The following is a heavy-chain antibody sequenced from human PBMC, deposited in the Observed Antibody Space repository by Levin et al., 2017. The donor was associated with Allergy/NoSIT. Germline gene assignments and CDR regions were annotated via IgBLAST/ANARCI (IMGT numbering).Heavy chain of an antibody. V-gene: IGHV3-30-3*01. Sequence: AGGSLRLSCAASGFTFSNFAMHWVRQVPGKGLEWVAVISYEGTNASYADSVKGRFIISRVNSNNAIYLQLNSLRAEDTAVYYCARDPYYGSGFRGMDVWGQGTTVTVSS. D-gene: IGHD3-10*01. J-gene: IGHJ6*02. CDR3: ARDPYYGSGFRGMDV. CDR1: GFTFSNFA. CDR2: ISYEGTNA.